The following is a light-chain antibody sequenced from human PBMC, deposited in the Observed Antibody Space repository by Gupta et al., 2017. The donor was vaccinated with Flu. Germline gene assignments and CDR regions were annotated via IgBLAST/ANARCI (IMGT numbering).Light chain of an antibody. J-gene: IGLJ3*02. V-gene: IGLV1-44*01. CDR3: ATWDDSLNGV. CDR1: NSNIGSNT. CDR2: SDN. Sequence: QSALTQPPSASGTPGQRVTISCSGSNSNIGSNTVNWYQQLPGTAPKLLFYSDNQRPSGVPDRCAGSKSGTSASLAISGLQSEDEADYDCATWDDSLNGVFGGGTKLT.